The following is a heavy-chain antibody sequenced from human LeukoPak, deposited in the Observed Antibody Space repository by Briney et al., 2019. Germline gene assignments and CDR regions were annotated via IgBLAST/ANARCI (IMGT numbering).Heavy chain of an antibody. J-gene: IGHJ1*01. D-gene: IGHD3-10*01. CDR3: ARIGGVFHH. CDR1: GASVSSDGFW. V-gene: IGHV4-61*03. CDR2: IGYSGTT. Sequence: SETLSLTCAVSGASVSSDGFWWNWVRQPPGKGLEWIGQIGYSGTTNYKPSLKSRLTISTDASNNRFSLRLTSVTPADTAVYYCARIGGVFHHWGQGTLVTVSS.